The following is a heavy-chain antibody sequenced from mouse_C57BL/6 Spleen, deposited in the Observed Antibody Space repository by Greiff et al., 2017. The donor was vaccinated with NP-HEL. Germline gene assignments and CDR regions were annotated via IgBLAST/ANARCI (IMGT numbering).Heavy chain of an antibody. D-gene: IGHD2-3*01. CDR3: ARSGTVYEGSLWFAY. CDR1: GYTFTSYW. V-gene: IGHV1-52*01. Sequence: QVQLQQPGAELVRPGSSVKLSCKASGYTFTSYWMHWVKQRPIQGLEWIGNIDPSDSETHYNQKFKYKATLTVDKSSSTAYRQLSSLTAEDAAVYYCARSGTVYEGSLWFAYGGQGTLDTVSA. J-gene: IGHJ3*01. CDR2: IDPSDSET.